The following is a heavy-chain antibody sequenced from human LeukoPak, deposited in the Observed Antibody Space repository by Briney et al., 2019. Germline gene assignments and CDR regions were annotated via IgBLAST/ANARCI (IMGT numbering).Heavy chain of an antibody. CDR1: GGSFSGHY. J-gene: IGHJ4*02. Sequence: PSETLSLTCAVYGGSFSGHYWSWIRQPPGKGLEWIGEINHSGSTNYNPSLKSRVTISVDTSKNQFSLKLSSVTAADTAVYYCARHRRYYGSGSYDYWGQGTLVTVSS. V-gene: IGHV4-34*01. D-gene: IGHD3-10*01. CDR3: ARHRRYYGSGSYDY. CDR2: INHSGST.